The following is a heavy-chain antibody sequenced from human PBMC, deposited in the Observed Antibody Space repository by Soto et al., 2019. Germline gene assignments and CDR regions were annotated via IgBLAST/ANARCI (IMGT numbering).Heavy chain of an antibody. CDR1: GGTFSSYT. J-gene: IGHJ6*02. Sequence: QVQLVQSGAEVKKPGSSVKVSCKASGGTFSSYTISWVRQAPGQGLEWMGRIIPILGIANYAQKFQGRVTITADKSTSTAYMGLSSLRSEDTAVYYWAGGTVDDNVWGLNGMDVWGQGTTVTVSS. D-gene: IGHD3-16*01. CDR2: IIPILGIA. V-gene: IGHV1-69*02. CDR3: AGGTVDDNVWGLNGMDV.